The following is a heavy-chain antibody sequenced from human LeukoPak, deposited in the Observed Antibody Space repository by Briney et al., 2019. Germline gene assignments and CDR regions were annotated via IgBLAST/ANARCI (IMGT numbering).Heavy chain of an antibody. Sequence: GGSLRLSCVAPGFIFSSNWMGWVRQAPGKGLEWVAHIKRDGSQKYYLDSVKGRFTISRDNAKNSLYLQMNSLRVEDTAVYYCARLGLEVGGPNWFDPWGQGTLVTVSS. CDR1: GFIFSSNW. CDR3: ARLGLEVGGPNWFDP. CDR2: IKRDGSQK. J-gene: IGHJ5*02. D-gene: IGHD1-1*01. V-gene: IGHV3-7*01.